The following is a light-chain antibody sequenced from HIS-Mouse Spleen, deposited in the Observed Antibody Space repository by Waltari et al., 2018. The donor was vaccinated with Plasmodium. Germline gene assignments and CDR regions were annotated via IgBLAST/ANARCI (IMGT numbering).Light chain of an antibody. CDR2: EGS. Sequence: QSALTQPAPVSGSPGQSITISCTGTNSDVGSYNLVSWYQQHPGKAPKLMIYEGSKRPSGVSNRFSGSKSGNTASLTISGLQAEDEADYYCCSYAGSSTFVVFGGGTKLTVL. V-gene: IGLV2-23*03. J-gene: IGLJ2*01. CDR3: CSYAGSSTFVV. CDR1: NSDVGSYNL.